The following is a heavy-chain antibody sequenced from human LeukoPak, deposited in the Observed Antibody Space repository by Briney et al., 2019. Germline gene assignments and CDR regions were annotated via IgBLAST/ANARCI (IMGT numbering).Heavy chain of an antibody. Sequence: PSETLSLTCSVSGGFISSTNTYWGWFRQPPGKGLEWIGNIYYSGTTYYNPSLKSRVTISVDTSKNQFSLKLSSVTAADTAVYYCATTTVTTDAFDIWGQGTMVAVSS. V-gene: IGHV4-39*07. CDR1: GGFISSTNTY. CDR2: IYYSGTT. J-gene: IGHJ3*02. D-gene: IGHD4-17*01. CDR3: ATTTVTTDAFDI.